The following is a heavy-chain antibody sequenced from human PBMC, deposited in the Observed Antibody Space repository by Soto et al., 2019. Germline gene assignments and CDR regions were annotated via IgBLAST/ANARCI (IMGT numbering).Heavy chain of an antibody. CDR2: ISGSGGST. J-gene: IGHJ4*02. CDR3: AKARLDGGYEYVWGSYRYPFDY. CDR1: GFTFSSYA. Sequence: EVQLLESGGGLVQPGGSLRLSCAASGFTFSSYAMSWVRQAPGKGLEWVSAISGSGGSTYYADSAKGRFTIATDNSKNTLYVEMNSLRAEDTAGYYCAKARLDGGYEYVWGSYRYPFDYWGQGTLVTVSS. V-gene: IGHV3-23*01. D-gene: IGHD3-16*02.